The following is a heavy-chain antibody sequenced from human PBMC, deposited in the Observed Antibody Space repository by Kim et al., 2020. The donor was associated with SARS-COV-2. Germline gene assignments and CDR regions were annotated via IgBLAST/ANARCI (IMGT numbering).Heavy chain of an antibody. J-gene: IGHJ3*02. CDR1: GFTFDDYA. D-gene: IGHD3-22*01. Sequence: GGSLRLSCAASGFTFDDYAMHWVRQAPGKGLEWVSGISWNSGSIGYADSVKGRFTISRDDAKNSLYLQMNSLRAEDTALYYCAKDIHPYYYDSSGYAFDIWGQGTMVTVSS. CDR2: ISWNSGSI. CDR3: AKDIHPYYYDSSGYAFDI. V-gene: IGHV3-9*01.